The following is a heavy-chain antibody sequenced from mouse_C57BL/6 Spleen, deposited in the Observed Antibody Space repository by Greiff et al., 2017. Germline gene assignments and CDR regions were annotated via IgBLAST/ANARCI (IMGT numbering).Heavy chain of an antibody. J-gene: IGHJ4*01. CDR3: SRNYYYGVDY. CDR2: IWSGGST. Sequence: QVQLQQSGPGLVQPSHCLTLSCTASGFSFTSYGVHWVRQSPGKGLEWLGVIWSGGSTAENSAFLTRLSISKDNSKSQVFFNRNSLQADDTAIYYDSRNYYYGVDYWGQGTSVTV. CDR1: GFSFTSYG. V-gene: IGHV2-2*01.